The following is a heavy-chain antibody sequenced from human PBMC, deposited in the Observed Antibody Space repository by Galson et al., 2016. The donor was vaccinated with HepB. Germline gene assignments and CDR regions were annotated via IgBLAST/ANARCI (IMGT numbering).Heavy chain of an antibody. V-gene: IGHV3-74*01. Sequence: SLRLSCAASGFTFSRHWMHWVRQAPGKGLVWVSRINSNGSATTYADSVRGRFTIARDNADNPLYLQMNSLRAEDTAVYYCARLAVTTPFDYWGQGTLVTVSS. J-gene: IGHJ4*02. CDR1: GFTFSRHW. CDR3: ARLAVTTPFDY. D-gene: IGHD4-17*01. CDR2: INSNGSAT.